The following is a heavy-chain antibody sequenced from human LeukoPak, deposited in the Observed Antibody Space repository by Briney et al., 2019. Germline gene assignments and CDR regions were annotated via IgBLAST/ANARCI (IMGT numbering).Heavy chain of an antibody. V-gene: IGHV1-2*02. CDR1: GYTFTGYY. D-gene: IGHD6-6*01. Sequence: ASVKVSCKASGYTFTGYYMHWVRQAPGQGLEWMGWINPNSGGTNYAQKFQGRVTMTRDTSISTAYMELSRLRSDDTAVYYCVWDRVAYSSSLAGYWGQGTLVTVSS. CDR2: INPNSGGT. CDR3: VWDRVAYSSSLAGY. J-gene: IGHJ4*02.